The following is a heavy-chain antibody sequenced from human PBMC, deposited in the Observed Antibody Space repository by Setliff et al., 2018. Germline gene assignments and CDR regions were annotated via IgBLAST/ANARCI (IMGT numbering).Heavy chain of an antibody. J-gene: IGHJ4*02. Sequence: GGSLRLSCAASGFNFNLYNMNWVRQAPGKGLEWVSYIISNSLTIHYADSVRGRLTISRDNAKNLVYLEMKNLRAEDTAVFYCARASAPSTGFDYWGQGILVTVSS. D-gene: IGHD7-27*01. CDR2: IISNSLTI. CDR3: ARASAPSTGFDY. CDR1: GFNFNLYN. V-gene: IGHV3-48*04.